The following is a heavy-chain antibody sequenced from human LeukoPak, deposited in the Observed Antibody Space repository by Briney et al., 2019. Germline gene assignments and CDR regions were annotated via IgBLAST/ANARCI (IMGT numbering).Heavy chain of an antibody. V-gene: IGHV4-31*03. Sequence: SETLSLTCTVSGGSISSGGYYWSWIRQHPGKGLEWIGYIYYSGSTHYNPSLKSRVTISVDTSKNQFSLKLSSVTAADTAVYYCARNNAYYYYYGMDVWGQGTTVTVSS. CDR3: ARNNAYYYYYGMDV. J-gene: IGHJ6*02. CDR1: GGSISSGGYY. D-gene: IGHD1-14*01. CDR2: IYYSGST.